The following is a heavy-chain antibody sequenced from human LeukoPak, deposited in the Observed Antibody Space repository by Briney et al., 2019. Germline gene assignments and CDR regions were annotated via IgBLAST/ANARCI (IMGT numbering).Heavy chain of an antibody. V-gene: IGHV3-9*01. D-gene: IGHD3-22*01. CDR1: GFTFDDYA. Sequence: SLRLSCAASGFTFDDYAMHWVRQAPGKGLEWVSGNSWNSGSIGEADSVKGRFTISRDNAKNSLYLQMNSLRAEDTAVYYCASPPGDYYDSSGYTSGWGQGALVTVSS. J-gene: IGHJ4*02. CDR2: NSWNSGSI. CDR3: ASPPGDYYDSSGYTSG.